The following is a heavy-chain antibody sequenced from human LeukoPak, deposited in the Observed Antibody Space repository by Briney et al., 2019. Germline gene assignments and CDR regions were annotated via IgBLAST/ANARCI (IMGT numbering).Heavy chain of an antibody. J-gene: IGHJ5*02. CDR2: TYYRSKWYN. V-gene: IGHV6-1*01. Sequence: SQTLSLTCAISGDSFSSTSATWNWIKQSPSRGLEWLGRTYYRSKWYNDYAVSVKSRITINPDTSKNQFSLQLNSVTPEDTAVYYCARSSSGWFNWFDPWGQGTLVTVSS. CDR3: ARSSSGWFNWFDP. CDR1: GDSFSSTSAT. D-gene: IGHD6-19*01.